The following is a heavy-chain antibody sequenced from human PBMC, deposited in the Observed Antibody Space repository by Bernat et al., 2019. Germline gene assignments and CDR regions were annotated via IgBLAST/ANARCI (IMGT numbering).Heavy chain of an antibody. CDR2: INPSGGST. Sequence: QVQLVQSGAEVKKPGASVKVSCKASGYTFTSYYMHWVRQAPGQGLEWMGIINPSGGSTSYAQKFQGRVTMTRDTSTSTVYMELSSLRSEDTDVYYCARVGYSSVSRNWFDPWGQGTLVTVSS. D-gene: IGHD6-19*01. J-gene: IGHJ5*02. V-gene: IGHV1-46*01. CDR1: GYTFTSYY. CDR3: ARVGYSSVSRNWFDP.